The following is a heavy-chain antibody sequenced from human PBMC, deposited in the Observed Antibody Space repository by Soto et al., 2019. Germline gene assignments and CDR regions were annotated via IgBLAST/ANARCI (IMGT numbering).Heavy chain of an antibody. V-gene: IGHV3-66*01. Sequence: GSLRLSCAASGFTVSSNYMSWVRQAPGKGLEWVSVIYSGGSTYYADSVKGRFTISRDNSKNTLYLQMNSLRAEDTAVYYCARGYCSGGSCYSPPGYWGQGTLVTVSS. D-gene: IGHD2-15*01. CDR1: GFTVSSNY. J-gene: IGHJ4*02. CDR3: ARGYCSGGSCYSPPGY. CDR2: IYSGGST.